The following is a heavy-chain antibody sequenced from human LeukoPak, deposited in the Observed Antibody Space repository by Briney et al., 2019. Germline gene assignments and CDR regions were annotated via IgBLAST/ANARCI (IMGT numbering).Heavy chain of an antibody. J-gene: IGHJ4*02. V-gene: IGHV1-69*04. Sequence: SVKVSCKASGGTFSSYTISWVRQAAGQGLEWMGRIIPILGIANYAQKFQGRVTITADKSTSTAYMELSSLRSEDTAVYYCARETIPSSSSYFDYWGQGTLVTVSS. CDR1: GGTFSSYT. D-gene: IGHD6-13*01. CDR3: ARETIPSSSSYFDY. CDR2: IIPILGIA.